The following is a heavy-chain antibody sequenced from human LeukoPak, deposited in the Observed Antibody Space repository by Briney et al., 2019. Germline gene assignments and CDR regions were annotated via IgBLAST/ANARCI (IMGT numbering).Heavy chain of an antibody. CDR1: GGTFSSYA. D-gene: IGHD3-3*01. V-gene: IGHV1-69*04. CDR3: ARGLYDFWSGFLFY. Sequence: SVKVSCKASGGTFSSYAISWVRQAPGQGLEWMGRIIPILGIANYAQKFQGRVTITADKSTSTAYMELSSLRSEDTAVYYCARGLYDFWSGFLFYWGQGTLVTVSS. J-gene: IGHJ4*02. CDR2: IIPILGIA.